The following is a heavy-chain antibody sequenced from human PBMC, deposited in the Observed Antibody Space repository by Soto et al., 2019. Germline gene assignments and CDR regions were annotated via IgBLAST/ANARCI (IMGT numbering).Heavy chain of an antibody. Sequence: LSLTCTVSGGSISSYYWSWIRQPPGKGLEWIGYIYYSGSTNYNPSLKSRATISLDTSENQFSLKVRSVTAADTAVYYCARLGRYYQAFDSWGQGTLVTSPQ. J-gene: IGHJ4*02. D-gene: IGHD3-22*01. CDR1: GGSISSYY. CDR2: IYYSGST. V-gene: IGHV4-59*08. CDR3: ARLGRYYQAFDS.